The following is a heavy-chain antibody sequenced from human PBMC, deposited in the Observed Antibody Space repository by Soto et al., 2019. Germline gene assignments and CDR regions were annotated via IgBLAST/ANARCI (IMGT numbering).Heavy chain of an antibody. J-gene: IGHJ4*02. D-gene: IGHD1-26*01. Sequence: ASMKVSCKASGYTFTSYGISWVRQAPGQGLEWMGWINAYNGHTKYSQKLQGRVTMTTDTSTSTAYMELRSLRSDDTAVYYCARGVGWEPLDYWGQGTLVTVSS. CDR3: ARGVGWEPLDY. V-gene: IGHV1-18*01. CDR1: GYTFTSYG. CDR2: INAYNGHT.